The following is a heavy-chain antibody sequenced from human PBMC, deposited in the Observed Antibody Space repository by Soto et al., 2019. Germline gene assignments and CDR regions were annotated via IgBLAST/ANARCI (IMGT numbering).Heavy chain of an antibody. CDR2: ISGSGGT. J-gene: IGHJ4*02. Sequence: VQLLESVGDLVQPGGSLTLSCAASGFTFSNCAISWVRQAPGKGLEWISAISGSGGTYYADSVKGRFTVSRDNSKNTLSLYMNSLRAADTALYYCALDAPSSTSWVDCESWGQGTLVTVTS. V-gene: IGHV3-23*01. D-gene: IGHD6-6*01. CDR3: ALDAPSSTSWVDCES. CDR1: GFTFSNCA.